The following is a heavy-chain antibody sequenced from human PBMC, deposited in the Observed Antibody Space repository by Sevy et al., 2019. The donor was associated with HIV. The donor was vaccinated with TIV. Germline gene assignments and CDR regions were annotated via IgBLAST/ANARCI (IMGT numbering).Heavy chain of an antibody. J-gene: IGHJ4*02. D-gene: IGHD3-22*01. CDR1: GGSISSSSYY. CDR2: IYYSGST. Sequence: SETLSLTCTVSGGSISSSSYYWGWIRQPPGKGLEWIGSIYYSGSTYYNPSLKSQVTISVDTSKNQFSLKLSSVTAADTAVYYCVGIYYDSSGYYFLSFDYWGQGTLVTVSS. V-gene: IGHV4-39*01. CDR3: VGIYYDSSGYYFLSFDY.